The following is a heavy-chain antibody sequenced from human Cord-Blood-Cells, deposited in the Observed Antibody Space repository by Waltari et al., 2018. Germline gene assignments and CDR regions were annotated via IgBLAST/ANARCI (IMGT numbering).Heavy chain of an antibody. CDR1: GFTFSSYD. CDR2: IGTAVDT. J-gene: IGHJ3*02. CDR3: ARSANDAFDI. Sequence: EVQLVESGGGLVQAGGSLRLSCAASGFTFSSYDMHWVRQATGKGLECVSAIGTAVDTYYPGSVKVRFTISKENAKNSLYLQMHSLRAGDTAVYYCARSANDAFDIWGQGTMVTVSS. V-gene: IGHV3-13*01.